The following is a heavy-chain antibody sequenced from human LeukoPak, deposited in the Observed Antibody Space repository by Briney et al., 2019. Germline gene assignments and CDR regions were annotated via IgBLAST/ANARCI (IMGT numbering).Heavy chain of an antibody. CDR2: ISGSGGST. D-gene: IGHD3-9*01. V-gene: IGHV3-23*01. Sequence: PGGSLRLSCAASGFTFSSYAMSWVRQAPGKGLEWVSAISGSGGSTYYADSVKGRFTISRDNSKNTLYLQMNSLRVEDMALYYCAKRLRYFDCDDYWGQGTLVTVSS. CDR3: AKRLRYFDCDDY. J-gene: IGHJ4*02. CDR1: GFTFSSYA.